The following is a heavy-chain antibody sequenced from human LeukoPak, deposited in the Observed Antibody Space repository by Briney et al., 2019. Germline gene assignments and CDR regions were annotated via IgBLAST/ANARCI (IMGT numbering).Heavy chain of an antibody. CDR2: IYHSGST. CDR1: GGSISSGGYY. J-gene: IGHJ4*02. D-gene: IGHD3-3*01. V-gene: IGHV4-61*08. Sequence: PSETLSLTCTVSGGSISSGGYYWSWIRQPPGKGLEWIGYIYHSGSTNYNPSLKSRVTMSVDTSKNQFSLKLSSVTAADTAVYYCARVLNYDFWSGYGFDYWGQGTLVTVSS. CDR3: ARVLNYDFWSGYGFDY.